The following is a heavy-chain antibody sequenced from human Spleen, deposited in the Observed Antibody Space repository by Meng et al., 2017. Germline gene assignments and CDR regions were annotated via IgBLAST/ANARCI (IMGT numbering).Heavy chain of an antibody. CDR3: ARGPTTMAHDFDY. CDR2: INHSGST. CDR1: CGSFSDYY. V-gene: IGHV4-34*01. Sequence: QVLLQQGGAGLLKTSETLSLTCVVACGSFSDYYWSWIRQPPGKGLEWIGEINHSGSTNYNPSLESRATISVDTSQNNLSLKLSSVTAADSAVYYCARGPTTMAHDFDYWGQGTLVTVSS. D-gene: IGHD4-11*01. J-gene: IGHJ4*02.